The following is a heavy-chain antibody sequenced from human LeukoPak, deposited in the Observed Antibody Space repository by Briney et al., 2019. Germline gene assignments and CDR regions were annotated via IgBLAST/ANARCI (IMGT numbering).Heavy chain of an antibody. CDR3: ARDRIVIVGASNY. D-gene: IGHD1-26*01. Sequence: GASVKVSCKASGYTFTDYYMHWVRPAPGQGLEWMGWISPNSGDTNYAQKFQGRVTMTKDTTVSTAYMELSSLRSDDTAVYYCARDRIVIVGASNYWGQGTLVTVSS. CDR2: ISPNSGDT. V-gene: IGHV1-2*02. J-gene: IGHJ4*02. CDR1: GYTFTDYY.